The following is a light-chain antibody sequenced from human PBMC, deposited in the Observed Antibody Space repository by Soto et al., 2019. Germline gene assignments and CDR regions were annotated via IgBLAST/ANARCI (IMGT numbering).Light chain of an antibody. CDR2: GAS. CDR3: QQYNKWPPWT. J-gene: IGKJ1*01. CDR1: QSVSSN. Sequence: EIVMTQSPATLSVSPGERATLSCRASQSVSSNLAWYQQKPGQAPRLLIYGASTRATGIPARFSGSGSGTEFTLTISSLQSEDFAVYYCQQYNKWPPWTLRHGTKVDLK. V-gene: IGKV3-15*01.